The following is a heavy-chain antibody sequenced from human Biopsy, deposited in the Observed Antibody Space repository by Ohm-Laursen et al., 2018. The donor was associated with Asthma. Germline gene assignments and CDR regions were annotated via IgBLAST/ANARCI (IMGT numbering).Heavy chain of an antibody. CDR3: ARVDAIMISGDFYFYSGFDL. D-gene: IGHD3-16*01. J-gene: IGHJ6*02. V-gene: IGHV1-3*01. CDR1: GYTFISYA. CDR2: INAGNGNT. Sequence: ASVKVSCKVSGYTFISYAIHWVRQAPGQRLEWMGWINAGNGNTKYSQKFQGRVTITRDTSASTAYMEMSSLRSEDTAVYYCARVDAIMISGDFYFYSGFDLWGQGTTVRVSS.